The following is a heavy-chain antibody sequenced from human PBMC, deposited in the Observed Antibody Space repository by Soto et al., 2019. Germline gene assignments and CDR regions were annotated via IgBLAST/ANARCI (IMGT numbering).Heavy chain of an antibody. D-gene: IGHD2-2*01. V-gene: IGHV2-5*02. CDR1: GFSLSTSGVG. CDR3: ARLLGCCSGSNCRYYFDS. Sequence: QITLKESGPTLMEPTQTLTLTCTFSGFSLSTSGVGVGWIRQPPRKALEWLALIYWDEDMRYTPSLRSRLTIAKDTSENQVVLTMTNMDPVDTATYYRARLLGCCSGSNCRYYFDSWGQGTLVTVSA. CDR2: IYWDEDM. J-gene: IGHJ4*02.